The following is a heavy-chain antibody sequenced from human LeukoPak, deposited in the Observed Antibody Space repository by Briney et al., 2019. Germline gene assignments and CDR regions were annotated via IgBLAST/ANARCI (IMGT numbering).Heavy chain of an antibody. CDR1: GDSISNYY. CDR3: ARHFRGVVSAQPDY. D-gene: IGHD3-10*01. Sequence: SETLSLTCTVSGDSISNYYWSWIRQPPGQELAWIGHIYYSGNSDYNPSLKSRVTILIDTSKNQFSLILSSVTAADTAVYYCARHFRGVVSAQPDYWGQGTRVTVSS. CDR2: IYYSGNS. J-gene: IGHJ4*02. V-gene: IGHV4-59*08.